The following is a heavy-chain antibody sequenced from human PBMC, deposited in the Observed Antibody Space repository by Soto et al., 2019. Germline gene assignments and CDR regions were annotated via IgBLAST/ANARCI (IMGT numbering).Heavy chain of an antibody. D-gene: IGHD3-10*01. Sequence: PSETLSLTCSVSGGSIGSFSWSWIRQPPGKGLEWIGYIYYYGSTNYNPSLKSPVTIAVDTSKIQFALKLNSLSAADTAVYYCEIGYLIGSTGKRFDSWCQGLLVTVSS. J-gene: IGHJ5*01. CDR3: EIGYLIGSTGKRFDS. CDR1: GGSIGSFS. CDR2: IYYYGST. V-gene: IGHV4-59*01.